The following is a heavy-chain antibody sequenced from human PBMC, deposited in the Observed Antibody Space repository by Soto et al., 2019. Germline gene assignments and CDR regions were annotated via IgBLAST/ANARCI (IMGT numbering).Heavy chain of an antibody. Sequence: ASVKVSCKASGYTFTSYAMHWVRKAPGQRLEWMGWINAGNGNTKYSQKFQGRVTITRDTSASTAYMELSSLRSEDTAVYYCARSLGAYYYYGMDVWGQGTTVTVSS. J-gene: IGHJ6*02. D-gene: IGHD1-26*01. CDR2: INAGNGNT. CDR1: GYTFTSYA. CDR3: ARSLGAYYYYGMDV. V-gene: IGHV1-3*01.